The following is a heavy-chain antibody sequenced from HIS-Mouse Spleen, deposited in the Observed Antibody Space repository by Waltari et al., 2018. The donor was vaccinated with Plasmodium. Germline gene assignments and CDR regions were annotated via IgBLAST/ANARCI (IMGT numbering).Heavy chain of an antibody. D-gene: IGHD6-13*01. Sequence: QVQLVQSGAEVKKPGASVKVSCKASGYTFTGYYMHWVRQAPGQGLEWMGWINPNSGGTNYAQKFTGRVHMTRDTSLSTAFMERSRLRSDDTAVYYCARVLGYKAAAGTFVEYFQHWGQGTLVTVSS. CDR1: GYTFTGYY. CDR2: INPNSGGT. V-gene: IGHV1-2*02. J-gene: IGHJ1*01. CDR3: ARVLGYKAAAGTFVEYFQH.